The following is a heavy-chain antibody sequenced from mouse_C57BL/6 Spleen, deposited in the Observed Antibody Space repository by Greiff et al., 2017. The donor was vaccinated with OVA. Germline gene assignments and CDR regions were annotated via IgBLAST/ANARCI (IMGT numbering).Heavy chain of an antibody. CDR3: TRDGNYPFWYFDV. CDR1: GYTFTDYE. J-gene: IGHJ1*03. V-gene: IGHV1-15*01. CDR2: IDPETGGT. D-gene: IGHD2-1*01. Sequence: VQLQQSGAELVRPGASVTLSCKASGYTFTDYEMHWVKQTPVHGLEWIGAIDPETGGTAYNQKFKGKAILTADKSSSTAYMELRSLTSEDSAVYYCTRDGNYPFWYFDVWGTGTTVTVSS.